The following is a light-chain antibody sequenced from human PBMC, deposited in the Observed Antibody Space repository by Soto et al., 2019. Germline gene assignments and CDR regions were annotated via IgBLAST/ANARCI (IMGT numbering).Light chain of an antibody. Sequence: EIGLTQSPGTLSLAPGERATLSCRASQSVSSSYLAWYQQKPGQAPRLLIYGASSRATGIPDRFSGSGSGTDFTLTISRLEAEDFAVYYCQQYGSSLMYTFGQGTKLEIK. J-gene: IGKJ2*01. V-gene: IGKV3-20*01. CDR2: GAS. CDR3: QQYGSSLMYT. CDR1: QSVSSSY.